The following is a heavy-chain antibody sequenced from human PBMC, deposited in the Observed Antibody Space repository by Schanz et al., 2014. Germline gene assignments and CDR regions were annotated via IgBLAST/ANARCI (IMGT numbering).Heavy chain of an antibody. CDR1: GYPFTGYY. CDR3: ARELRLEYYFDY. Sequence: QVPLVQSGAEVKKPGASVKVSCKASGYPFTGYYMHWVRQAPGQGLEWMGRINPNSGGTNYAQKFQGRVTMTRDTSISTAYMELSSLRSDDTAVYYCARELRLEYYFDYWGQGTQVTVSS. J-gene: IGHJ4*02. V-gene: IGHV1-2*02. D-gene: IGHD4-17*01. CDR2: INPNSGGT.